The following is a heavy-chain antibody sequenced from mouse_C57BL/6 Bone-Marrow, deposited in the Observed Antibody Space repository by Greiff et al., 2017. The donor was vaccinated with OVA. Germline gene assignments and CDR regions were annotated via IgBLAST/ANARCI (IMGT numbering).Heavy chain of an antibody. Sequence: QVQLQQSGAELVRPGTSVKLSCKASGYTFTSYWMHWVKQRPGQGLEWIGVIDPSDSYTNYNQKFKGKTTLTVNTSSNTAYMQLSSLASEDSAGYYCARGFGYWGKGTTLTVSS. V-gene: IGHV1-59*01. CDR2: IDPSDSYT. J-gene: IGHJ2*01. CDR3: ARGFGY. CDR1: GYTFTSYW.